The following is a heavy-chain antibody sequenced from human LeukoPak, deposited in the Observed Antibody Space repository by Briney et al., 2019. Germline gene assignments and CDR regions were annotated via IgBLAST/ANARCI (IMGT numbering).Heavy chain of an antibody. Sequence: GESLRLSCAASGFTFSRYGMHWVRQAPGKGLEWVAVISYDGSNKYYADYVKGRFTIYRDNSKDTLYLQMNSLRAEDTAVYYCAKGEYSSGYEGPGYWGQGTLVTVSS. D-gene: IGHD6-19*01. CDR3: AKGEYSSGYEGPGY. CDR2: ISYDGSNK. V-gene: IGHV3-30*18. J-gene: IGHJ4*02. CDR1: GFTFSRYG.